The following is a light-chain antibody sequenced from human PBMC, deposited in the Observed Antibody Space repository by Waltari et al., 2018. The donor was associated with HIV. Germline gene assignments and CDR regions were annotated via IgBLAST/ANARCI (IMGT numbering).Light chain of an antibody. CDR1: QDIRND. J-gene: IGKJ1*01. CDR3: LQQNTYPWT. CDR2: AGS. Sequence: DIQMTQSPSSLSASVGARVTITLRKSQDIRNDLGWYQQKPGKAPQSLIYAGSRLQSGVPPRFSGSGSATEFTLTISSLQPEDFATYYGLQQNTYPWTFGQGTKVESK. V-gene: IGKV1-17*01.